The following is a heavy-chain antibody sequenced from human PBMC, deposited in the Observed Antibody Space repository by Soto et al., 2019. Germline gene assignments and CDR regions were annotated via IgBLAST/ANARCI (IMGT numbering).Heavy chain of an antibody. V-gene: IGHV4-39*01. Sequence: PSETLSLTCSVSGGSVSSTNHYWGWIRQPPGKGLEWIGDIYYSGMTRYNPSLKSRVTMSVDTSNNQFSLELSSVTAADTAVYYCARHGYYYDSTGYYYFVWGQGTLVTVSS. D-gene: IGHD3-22*01. CDR2: IYYSGMT. J-gene: IGHJ4*02. CDR1: GGSVSSTNHY. CDR3: ARHGYYYDSTGYYYFV.